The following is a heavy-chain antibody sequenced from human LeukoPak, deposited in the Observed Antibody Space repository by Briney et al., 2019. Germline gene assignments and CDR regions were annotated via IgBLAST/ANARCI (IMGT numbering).Heavy chain of an antibody. D-gene: IGHD3-3*01. J-gene: IGHJ4*02. V-gene: IGHV4-61*01. Sequence: SETLSLTCTVSGGSASSGSYYWSWIRQPPGKGLEWIGYIYYSGSTNYNPSLKSRVTISVDTSKNQFSLKLSSVTAADTAVYYCARVSAIFGVVIGWGQGTLVTVSS. CDR2: IYYSGST. CDR1: GGSASSGSYY. CDR3: ARVSAIFGVVIG.